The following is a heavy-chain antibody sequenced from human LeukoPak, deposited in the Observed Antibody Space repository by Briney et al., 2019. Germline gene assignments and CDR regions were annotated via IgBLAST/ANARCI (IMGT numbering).Heavy chain of an antibody. Sequence: GGSLRLSCSASGFTLSNYWMHWVRQAPGKGLVWVSRIKADGMTTNYADSVKGRFTISRDNAKNTLYLQMNSLRAEDTAVYYCARTYDFWTGFQYYFDSWGQGTLVTVSS. D-gene: IGHD3-3*01. V-gene: IGHV3-74*01. J-gene: IGHJ4*02. CDR1: GFTLSNYW. CDR3: ARTYDFWTGFQYYFDS. CDR2: IKADGMTT.